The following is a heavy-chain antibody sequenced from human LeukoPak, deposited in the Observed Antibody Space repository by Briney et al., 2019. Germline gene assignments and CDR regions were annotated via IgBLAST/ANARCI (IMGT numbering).Heavy chain of an antibody. CDR1: GGSISSYY. CDR3: ARYPQEEYSSGWYWYFDL. CDR2: IYYSGNT. Sequence: PSETLSLTCTVSGGSISSYYWSWIRQPPGEGLEWIGYIYYSGNTNYNPSLKSRVTISVDTSKNQFSLKLSSVTAADTAVYYCARYPQEEYSSGWYWYFDLWGRGTLVTVSS. D-gene: IGHD6-19*01. V-gene: IGHV4-59*01. J-gene: IGHJ2*01.